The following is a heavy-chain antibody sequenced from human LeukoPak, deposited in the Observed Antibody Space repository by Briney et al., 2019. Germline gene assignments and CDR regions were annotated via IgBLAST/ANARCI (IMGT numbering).Heavy chain of an antibody. CDR3: ARDALPASPLDI. J-gene: IGHJ3*02. CDR1: GGTFSSYA. Sequence: SVKVSCKASGGTFSSYAISWVRQAPGQGLEWMGGIIPIFGTANYAQKFQGRVTITADESTSTAYMELSSLRSEDTAVYYCARDALPASPLDIWGQGTMVTVSS. CDR2: IIPIFGTA. D-gene: IGHD2-2*01. V-gene: IGHV1-69*13.